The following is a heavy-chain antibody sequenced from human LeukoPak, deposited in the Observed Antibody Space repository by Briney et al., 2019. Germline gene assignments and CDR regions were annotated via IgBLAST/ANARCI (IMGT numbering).Heavy chain of an antibody. Sequence: ASVKVSCKASGYTFTDYYIHWVRQAPGQGLEWMGWISPSSSGTNYAQKFQGRVPMTTDTSISTAYMELSRLGSADTAMYYCVRVLPSDSWGQGTLVTVSS. V-gene: IGHV1-2*02. D-gene: IGHD3-10*01. CDR3: VRVLPSDS. CDR1: GYTFTDYY. J-gene: IGHJ4*02. CDR2: ISPSSSGT.